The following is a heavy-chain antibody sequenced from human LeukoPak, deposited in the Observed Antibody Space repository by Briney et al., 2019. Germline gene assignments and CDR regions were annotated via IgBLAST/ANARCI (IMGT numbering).Heavy chain of an antibody. J-gene: IGHJ4*02. D-gene: IGHD6-19*01. CDR3: ARDAVTGYSSGWYKPFPFDY. Sequence: GGSLRLSCAASGFTFSSYAMHWVRQAPGKGLEWVAVISYDGSNKYYADSVKGRFTISRDNSKNSLYLQMNSLRVDDTAVYYCARDAVTGYSSGWYKPFPFDYWGQGSLVTVSS. CDR2: ISYDGSNK. CDR1: GFTFSSYA. V-gene: IGHV3-30*04.